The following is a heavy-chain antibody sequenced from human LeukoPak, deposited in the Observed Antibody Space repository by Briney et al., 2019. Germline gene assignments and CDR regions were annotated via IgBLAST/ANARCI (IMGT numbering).Heavy chain of an antibody. J-gene: IGHJ5*02. Sequence: GGSLRLSCAASGFTFSSYSMNWVRQAPGKGLEWVSSISSSSSYIYYADSVKGRFTISRDNAKNSLYLQMDSLRAEDTAVYYCARDRGRKFDPWGQGTLVTVSS. D-gene: IGHD3-10*01. CDR1: GFTFSSYS. CDR3: ARDRGRKFDP. CDR2: ISSSSSYI. V-gene: IGHV3-21*01.